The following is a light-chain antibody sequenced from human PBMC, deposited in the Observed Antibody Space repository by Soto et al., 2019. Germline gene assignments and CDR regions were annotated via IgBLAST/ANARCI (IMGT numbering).Light chain of an antibody. J-gene: IGLJ2*01. V-gene: IGLV1-51*01. CDR2: DNN. CDR1: SSNIGNNY. CDR3: GTWDSSLSAVV. Sequence: QSVLTQPPSVSAAPGQKVTICRSGSSSNIGNNYVSWYQQLPGTAPKLLIYDNNKRPSGIPDRFSGAKSGTSATLGITGLQTGDEADYYCGTWDSSLSAVVFGGGTKLTVL.